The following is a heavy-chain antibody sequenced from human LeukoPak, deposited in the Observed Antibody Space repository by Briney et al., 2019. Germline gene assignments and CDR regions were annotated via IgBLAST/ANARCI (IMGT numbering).Heavy chain of an antibody. D-gene: IGHD4-17*01. CDR1: GYTFTSYY. Sequence: ASVKVSCKASGYTFTSYYMHWVRQAPGQGLEWMGIINPSGGSTSYAQKFQGRVTVTRDTSTSTVYMELSSLRSEDTAVYYCARVTVTTRWFDPWGQGTLVTVSS. CDR2: INPSGGST. CDR3: ARVTVTTRWFDP. J-gene: IGHJ5*02. V-gene: IGHV1-46*01.